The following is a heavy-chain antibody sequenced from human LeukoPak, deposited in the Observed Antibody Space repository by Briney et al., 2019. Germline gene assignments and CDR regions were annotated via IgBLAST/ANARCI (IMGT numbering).Heavy chain of an antibody. J-gene: IGHJ4*02. CDR1: GFTFSSYG. D-gene: IGHD3-22*01. V-gene: IGHV3-33*01. CDR2: IWYDGSNK. Sequence: HPGRSLRLSCAASGFTFSSYGMHWVRQAPGKGLEWVAVIWYDGSNKYYADSVKGRFTISRDNSKNTLYLQMNSLRAENTAVYYCARVENYYDSSGYSFDYWGQGTLVTVSS. CDR3: ARVENYYDSSGYSFDY.